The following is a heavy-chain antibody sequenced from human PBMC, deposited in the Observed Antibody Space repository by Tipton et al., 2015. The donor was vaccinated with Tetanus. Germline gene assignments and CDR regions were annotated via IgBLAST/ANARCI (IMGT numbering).Heavy chain of an antibody. D-gene: IGHD6-19*01. CDR1: GFTFSSYA. J-gene: IGHJ6*02. V-gene: IGHV3-23*01. CDR2: ISGSGGST. CDR3: AKSLAVAGTPYFYYYGMDV. Sequence: SLRLSCAASGFTFSSYAMSWVRQAPGKGLEWVSAISGSGGSTYYADSVKGRFTISRDNSKNTLYLQMNSLRGEDTALYFCAKSLAVAGTPYFYYYGMDVWGPGTTVTVSS.